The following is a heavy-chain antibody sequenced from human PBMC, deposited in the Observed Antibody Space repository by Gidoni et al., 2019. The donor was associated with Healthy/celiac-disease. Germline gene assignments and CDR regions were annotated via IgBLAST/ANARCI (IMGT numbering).Heavy chain of an antibody. J-gene: IGHJ3*02. CDR3: ARAFKLELRRGAFDI. CDR2: INHSGST. Sequence: QVQLQQWGAGLLKPSETLSLTCAVYGGSFSGYYWRRIRQPPGKGLEWIGEINHSGSTNYNPSLKSRVTISVDTSKNQCSLKLSSVTAADTAVYYCARAFKLELRRGAFDIWGQGTMVTVSS. D-gene: IGHD1-7*01. CDR1: GGSFSGYY. V-gene: IGHV4-34*01.